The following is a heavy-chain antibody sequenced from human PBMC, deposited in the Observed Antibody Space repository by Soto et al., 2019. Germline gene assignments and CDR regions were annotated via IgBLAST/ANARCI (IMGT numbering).Heavy chain of an antibody. CDR2: ISGSGGST. CDR3: AKDRLVTVTTFDY. J-gene: IGHJ4*02. Sequence: QSGGSLRLSCAASGFTFSSYAMSWVRQAPGKGLEWVSAISGSGGSTYYADSVKGRFTISRDNSKNTLYLQMNSLRAEDTAVYYCAKDRLVTVTTFDYWGQGTLVTVSS. D-gene: IGHD4-17*01. V-gene: IGHV3-23*01. CDR1: GFTFSSYA.